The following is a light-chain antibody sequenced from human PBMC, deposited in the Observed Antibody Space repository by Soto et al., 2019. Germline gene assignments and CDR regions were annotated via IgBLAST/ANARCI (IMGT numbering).Light chain of an antibody. V-gene: IGLV2-14*01. Sequence: QSALTQPASVSGSPGQSITISCTGTSSDVGGFKYVSWYQQHPRNAPKLMIYEVTKRPSGVSNRFSGSKSGNTASLAICGLPADDAADYYCRSDASNSPDVVFGGGTKVTVL. CDR2: EVT. J-gene: IGLJ2*01. CDR1: SSDVGGFKY. CDR3: RSDASNSPDVV.